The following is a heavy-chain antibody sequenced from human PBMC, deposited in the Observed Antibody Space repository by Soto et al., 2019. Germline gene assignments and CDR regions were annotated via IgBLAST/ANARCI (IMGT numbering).Heavy chain of an antibody. J-gene: IGHJ6*02. CDR1: GGSVSSGSYY. CDR3: ARDRDCDFWSCGYYYYGMAV. V-gene: IGHV4-61*01. D-gene: IGHD3-3*01. CDR2: IYYSGST. Sequence: SETLSLTCTVSGGSVSSGSYYWGWIRQPPGKGLEWIGYIYYSGSTNYNPSLKSRVTISVDTSKNQFSLKLSSVTAADTAVYYCARDRDCDFWSCGYYYYGMAVWGQGTTVTVSS.